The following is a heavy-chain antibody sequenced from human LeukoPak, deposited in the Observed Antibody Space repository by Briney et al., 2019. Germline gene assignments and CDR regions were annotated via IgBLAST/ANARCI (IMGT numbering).Heavy chain of an antibody. J-gene: IGHJ4*02. CDR2: IYYTGGT. CDR3: TRHISWYASFDY. D-gene: IGHD6-13*01. Sequence: SETLSLTCAVYGGSXSGYYXSWIRQPPXXXXXWIGYIYYTGGTNYNPSLKSRVTISIDTSKNQFSLKLSSVTAADTAVYYCTRHISWYASFDYWGQGALVTVSS. V-gene: IGHV4-59*08. CDR1: GGSXSGYY.